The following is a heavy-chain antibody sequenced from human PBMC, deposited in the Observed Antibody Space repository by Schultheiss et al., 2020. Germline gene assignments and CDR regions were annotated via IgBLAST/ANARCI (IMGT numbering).Heavy chain of an antibody. J-gene: IGHJ3*02. CDR1: GFTFGDYA. CDR3: TRLHGYCSGGSCYLDDAFDI. D-gene: IGHD2-15*01. Sequence: GGSLRLSCTASGFTFGDYAMSWFRQAPGKGLEWVGFIRSKAYGGTTEYAASVKGRFTISRDDSKSIAYLQMNSLKTEDTAVYYCTRLHGYCSGGSCYLDDAFDIWGKGTMVTVSS. V-gene: IGHV3-49*03. CDR2: IRSKAYGGTT.